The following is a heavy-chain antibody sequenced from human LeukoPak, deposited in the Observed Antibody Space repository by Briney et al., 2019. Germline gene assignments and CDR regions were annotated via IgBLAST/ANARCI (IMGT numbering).Heavy chain of an antibody. CDR3: ARVLSRGWYPMKDY. J-gene: IGHJ4*02. CDR1: GGSFSGYY. V-gene: IGHV4-34*01. CDR2: INHSGST. Sequence: SETLSLTCAVYGGSFSGYYWSWIRQPPGKGLEWIGEINHSGSTNYNPSLKSRVTISVDTSKNQFSLKLSSVTAADTAVYYCARVLSRGWYPMKDYWGQGTLVTVSS. D-gene: IGHD6-19*01.